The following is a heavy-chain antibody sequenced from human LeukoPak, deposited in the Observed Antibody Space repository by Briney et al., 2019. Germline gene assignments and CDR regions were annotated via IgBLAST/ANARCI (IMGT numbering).Heavy chain of an antibody. CDR2: IHYSGST. CDR3: ARQPPSRYSSSWYVHFDY. V-gene: IGHV4-59*08. Sequence: KPSETLSLTCTVSGGSISNYYWSWIRQPPGKGLEWIGYIHYSGSTHYNPSLKSRVTISVDTSKNQVSLKLSSVTAADTAVYYCARQPPSRYSSSWYVHFDYWGQGTLVTVSS. CDR1: GGSISNYY. D-gene: IGHD6-13*01. J-gene: IGHJ4*02.